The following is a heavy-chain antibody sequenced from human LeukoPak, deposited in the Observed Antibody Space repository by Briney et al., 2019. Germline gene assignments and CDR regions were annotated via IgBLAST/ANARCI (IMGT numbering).Heavy chain of an antibody. Sequence: PSDTLSLTCTVSGGSISSYYWSWIRQPPGKGLEWIGYIYYSGSTNYNPTLKSRVTISVDTSKNQFSLKLSSVTAADTAVYYCARDRSQYSSDWHNWFDPWGQGALVTVSS. J-gene: IGHJ5*02. CDR3: ARDRSQYSSDWHNWFDP. V-gene: IGHV4-59*01. CDR2: IYYSGST. D-gene: IGHD6-19*01. CDR1: GGSISSYY.